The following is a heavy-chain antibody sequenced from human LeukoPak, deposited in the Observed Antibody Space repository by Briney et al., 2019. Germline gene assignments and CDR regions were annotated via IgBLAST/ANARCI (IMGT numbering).Heavy chain of an antibody. V-gene: IGHV3-11*01. J-gene: IGHJ6*02. CDR2: ISSSGSTL. D-gene: IGHD2-2*01. Sequence: GGSLRLSCAASGFTFSDYYMSWIRQAPGKGLEWVSYISSSGSTLYYADSVKGRFTISRDNAKNSLYLQMNSLRAEDTAVYYCARDVGSTSYPYYYYGMDVWGQGTTVTVSS. CDR1: GFTFSDYY. CDR3: ARDVGSTSYPYYYYGMDV.